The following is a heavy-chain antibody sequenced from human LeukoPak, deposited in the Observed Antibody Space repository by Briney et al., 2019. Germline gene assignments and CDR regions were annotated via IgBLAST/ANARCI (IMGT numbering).Heavy chain of an antibody. CDR1: GFTFDDYA. Sequence: GGSLRLPCAASGFTFDDYAMHWVRQAPGKGLEWVSGISWNSGSIGYADSVKGRFTISRDNAKNSLYLQMNSLRAEDTALYYCARDITYYYGSGSPGDNWFDPWGQGTLVTVSS. J-gene: IGHJ5*02. CDR2: ISWNSGSI. V-gene: IGHV3-9*01. D-gene: IGHD3-10*01. CDR3: ARDITYYYGSGSPGDNWFDP.